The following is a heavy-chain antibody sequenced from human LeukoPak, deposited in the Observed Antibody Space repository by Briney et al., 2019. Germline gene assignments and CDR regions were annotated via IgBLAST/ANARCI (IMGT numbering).Heavy chain of an antibody. J-gene: IGHJ6*02. CDR2: IYYSGST. CDR1: GGSISSGGYY. V-gene: IGHV4-31*03. Sequence: SETLSLTCTVSGGSISSGGYYWSWIRQHPGKGLEWIGYIYYSGSTYYNPSLKSRVTISVDTSKNQFSLKLSSVTAADTAVYYCARDQKRFGELLWGSGYYGMDVWGQGTTVTVSS. CDR3: ARDQKRFGELLWGSGYYGMDV. D-gene: IGHD3-10*01.